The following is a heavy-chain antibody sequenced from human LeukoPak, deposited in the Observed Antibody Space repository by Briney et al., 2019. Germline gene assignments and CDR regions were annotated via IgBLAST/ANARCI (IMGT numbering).Heavy chain of an antibody. CDR3: ARGRDGYNFDY. D-gene: IGHD5-24*01. J-gene: IGHJ4*02. Sequence: GRALRLSCAASGFTFSSYAMHWLRQAPGKGLEGVAVILYDGSNKYYAGCVKGRFTVSRDNSKNTLYLKMNSLRAEDTAVYYCARGRDGYNFDYWGQGTLVTVSS. CDR2: ILYDGSNK. CDR1: GFTFSSYA. V-gene: IGHV3-30*01.